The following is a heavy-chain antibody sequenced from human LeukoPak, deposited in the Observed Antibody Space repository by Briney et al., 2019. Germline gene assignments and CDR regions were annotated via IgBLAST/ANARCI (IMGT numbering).Heavy chain of an antibody. CDR2: INHSGST. J-gene: IGHJ3*02. CDR1: GGSFRGYY. D-gene: IGHD6-25*01. CDR3: ARVGGGYGRHAFDI. V-gene: IGHV4-34*01. Sequence: SETLSLTCAVYGGSFRGYYWSWIRQPPGKGLEWIGEINHSGSTNCNPSLKSRVTISVDTSKNQFSLKLSSVTAADTAVYYCARVGGGYGRHAFDIWGQGTMVTVSS.